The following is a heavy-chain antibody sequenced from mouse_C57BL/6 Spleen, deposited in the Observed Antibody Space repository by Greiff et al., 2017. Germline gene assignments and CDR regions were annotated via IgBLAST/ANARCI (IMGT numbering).Heavy chain of an antibody. CDR1: GYTFTSYG. J-gene: IGHJ4*01. CDR3: ARKGDGNYGAMDY. D-gene: IGHD2-1*01. V-gene: IGHV1-81*01. Sequence: QVQLQQSGAELARPGASVKLSCKASGYTFTSYGISWVKQRTGQGLEWIGEIYPRSGNTYYNEKFKGKATLTADKSSSTAYMVLRSLTSEDAAVYFCARKGDGNYGAMDYWGQGTSVTVSS. CDR2: IYPRSGNT.